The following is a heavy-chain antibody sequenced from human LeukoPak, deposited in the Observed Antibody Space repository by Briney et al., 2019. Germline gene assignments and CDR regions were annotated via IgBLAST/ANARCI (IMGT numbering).Heavy chain of an antibody. V-gene: IGHV3-23*01. J-gene: IGHJ4*02. CDR1: GFTFSGYA. D-gene: IGHD6-13*01. Sequence: GGSLRLSCAASGFTFSGYAMSWVRQAPGKGLGWVSAISGSGGSTYYADSVKGRFTISRDNSKNTLYLQMNSLRAEDTAVYYCAKTHSSWWGDYFDQWGQGTLVTVSS. CDR3: AKTHSSWWGDYFDQ. CDR2: ISGSGGST.